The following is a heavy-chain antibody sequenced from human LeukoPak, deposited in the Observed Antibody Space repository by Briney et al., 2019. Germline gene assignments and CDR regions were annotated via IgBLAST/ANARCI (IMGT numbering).Heavy chain of an antibody. CDR3: VKGNAGLHAYYGH. Sequence: PGGSLRLSCVASGFNFDDYTMHWLRHTPGKGLEWVSLVSWDGGNTYYADYVKGRFTVSRDKNTNSLYLQMNDLSTDDPALYYCVKGNAGLHAYYGHWGQGTLVTVSS. CDR2: VSWDGGNT. V-gene: IGHV3-43*01. D-gene: IGHD3/OR15-3a*01. J-gene: IGHJ4*02. CDR1: GFNFDDYT.